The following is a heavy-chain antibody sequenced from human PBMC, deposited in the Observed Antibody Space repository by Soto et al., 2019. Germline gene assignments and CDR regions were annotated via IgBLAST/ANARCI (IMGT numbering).Heavy chain of an antibody. Sequence: QVQLVESGGGVVQPGRSLRLSCAASGFTFSSYAMHWVRQAPGKGLEWVAVISYDGSNKYYADSVKGRFTISRDNSKNTLYLQMNILRAEDTAVYYCARGLRFLDLSTGFDYWGQGTLVTVSS. D-gene: IGHD3-3*01. V-gene: IGHV3-30-3*01. J-gene: IGHJ4*02. CDR2: ISYDGSNK. CDR3: ARGLRFLDLSTGFDY. CDR1: GFTFSSYA.